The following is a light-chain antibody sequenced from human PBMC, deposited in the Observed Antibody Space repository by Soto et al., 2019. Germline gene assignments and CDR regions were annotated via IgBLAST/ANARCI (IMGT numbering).Light chain of an antibody. Sequence: DIQMTQSPSAMSASVGDRVTITCRASPGISNFLAWFQQKPGKVPTRLIYGATNLQSGVPSRFSGSGSGTEFTLTISSLQPEDFATYYCLQHNSYPLTFGGGTKVEIK. J-gene: IGKJ4*01. CDR1: PGISNF. CDR2: GAT. V-gene: IGKV1-17*03. CDR3: LQHNSYPLT.